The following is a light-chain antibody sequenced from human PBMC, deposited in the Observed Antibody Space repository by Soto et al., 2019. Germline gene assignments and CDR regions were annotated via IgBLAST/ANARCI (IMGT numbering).Light chain of an antibody. CDR2: GAS. CDR1: QSVSSN. J-gene: IGKJ1*01. V-gene: IGKV3-15*01. Sequence: EIVMTQSPATLSVSPGERATLSCRASQSVSSNLAWYQQKPGQAPRLLIYGASTRATGIPARFSGSGSGIEFTLTISSLQSEDFAIYCCQQYNNWPPDRTFGQGTKVEIK. CDR3: QQYNNWPPDRT.